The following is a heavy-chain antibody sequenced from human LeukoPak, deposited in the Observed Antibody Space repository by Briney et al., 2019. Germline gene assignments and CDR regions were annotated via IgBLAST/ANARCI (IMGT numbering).Heavy chain of an antibody. J-gene: IGHJ6*04. Sequence: GGSLRLSCVASGFTFSSYGMHWVRRAPGKGLDWMTFMRYDGSQKYYADSVKGRFTISRDNAKNSLYLQMNSLRAEDTAVYYCAELGITMIGGVWXXXTTVAISX. CDR2: MRYDGSQK. D-gene: IGHD3-10*02. CDR1: GFTFSSYG. CDR3: AELGITMIGGV. V-gene: IGHV3-30*02.